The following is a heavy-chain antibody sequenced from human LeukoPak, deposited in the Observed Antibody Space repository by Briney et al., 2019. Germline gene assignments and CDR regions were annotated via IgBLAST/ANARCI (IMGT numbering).Heavy chain of an antibody. CDR1: GFSFSSYG. Sequence: GGSLRVSCSASGFSFSSYGMHWVRQAPGKGLEWVAFIRYDESNEYYADSVKGRFTISRDNSKDTLYLQMNSLGVEDTAIYFCTKSYGANYFDSWGHGTLVTVSS. D-gene: IGHD4-23*01. V-gene: IGHV3-30*02. J-gene: IGHJ4*01. CDR2: IRYDESNE. CDR3: TKSYGANYFDS.